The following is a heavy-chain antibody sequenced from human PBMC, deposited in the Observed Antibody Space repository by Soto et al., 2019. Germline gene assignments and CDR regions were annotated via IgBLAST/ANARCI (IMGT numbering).Heavy chain of an antibody. CDR1: YGSSSSGGYY. Sequence: WSVAYGSSSSGGYYWSWNHQHPGKGLEWIGYIYYSGSTYYNPSLKSRVTISVDTSKNQFSLKLSSVTAADTAVYYCARGLITGRQYSRGWYYFDSWGQRTHVTVSS. J-gene: IGHJ4*02. CDR2: IYYSGST. CDR3: ARGLITGRQYSRGWYYFDS. D-gene: IGHD6-19*01. V-gene: IGHV4-31*02.